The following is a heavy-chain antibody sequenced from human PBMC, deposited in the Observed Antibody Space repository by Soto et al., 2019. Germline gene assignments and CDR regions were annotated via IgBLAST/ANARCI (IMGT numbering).Heavy chain of an antibody. CDR2: IVVGSGNT. V-gene: IGHV1-58*01. D-gene: IGHD3-3*01. Sequence: SVKVSCKASGFTFTSSAVQWVRQARGQRLEWIGWIVVGSGNTNYAQKFQERVTITRDMSTSTAYMELSRLRSDDTAVYYCARAHDYDFWSGLYYYYGMDVWGQGTTVTVSS. J-gene: IGHJ6*02. CDR1: GFTFTSSA. CDR3: ARAHDYDFWSGLYYYYGMDV.